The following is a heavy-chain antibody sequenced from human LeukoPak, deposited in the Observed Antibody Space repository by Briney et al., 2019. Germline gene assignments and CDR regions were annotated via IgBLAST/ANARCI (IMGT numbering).Heavy chain of an antibody. CDR3: ARRDGTGPGQYFYGMDV. V-gene: IGHV5-51*01. J-gene: IGHJ6*04. Sequence: GESLKISCKGSGYSFTNYWIGWVRQMPGKGLQWMGIIYPGDSNTRYSPSFQGQVTISVDKSITTAYLQWSSLKASDTAVYYCARRDGTGPGQYFYGMDVWGKGTTVIVSS. CDR1: GYSFTNYW. CDR2: IYPGDSNT. D-gene: IGHD3/OR15-3a*01.